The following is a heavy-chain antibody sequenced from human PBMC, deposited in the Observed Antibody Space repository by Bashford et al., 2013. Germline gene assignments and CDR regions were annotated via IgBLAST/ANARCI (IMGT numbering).Heavy chain of an antibody. CDR1: GFTFDDYA. D-gene: IGHD6-13*01. Sequence: SLRLSCAASGFTFDDYAMYWVRQAPGKGLEWVSGISWNSGSKGYADSVKGRFTISRDNAKNSLYLQMNSLRAEDTALYYCAKGSGYSSSWYYFDYWGQGTLVTVSS. CDR2: ISWNSGSK. J-gene: IGHJ4*02. CDR3: AKGSGYSSSWYYFDY. V-gene: IGHV3-9*01.